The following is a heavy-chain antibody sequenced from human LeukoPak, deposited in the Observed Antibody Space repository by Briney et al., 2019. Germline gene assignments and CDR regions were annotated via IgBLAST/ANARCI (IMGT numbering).Heavy chain of an antibody. Sequence: ASVKVSCKASGYTFTSYGISWVRQAPGQGLEWMGWISAYNGNTNYAQKLQGRVTMTTDTSTSTAYMELRSLRSDDTAVYYCASPYSVYDPDAFDIWGQGTMVTVSS. V-gene: IGHV1-18*01. D-gene: IGHD5/OR15-5a*01. CDR2: ISAYNGNT. CDR3: ASPYSVYDPDAFDI. CDR1: GYTFTSYG. J-gene: IGHJ3*02.